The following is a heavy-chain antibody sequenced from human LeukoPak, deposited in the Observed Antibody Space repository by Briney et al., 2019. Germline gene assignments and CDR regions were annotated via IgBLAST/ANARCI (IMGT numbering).Heavy chain of an antibody. V-gene: IGHV1-69*01. Sequence: GSSVKVSCKASGGTFSSYAISWVRQAPGQGLEWMGGIIPIFGTANYAQKFQGGVTITADESTSTAYTELSSLRSEDTAVYYCASLPDKYYDSSGYYDGWGQGTLVTVSS. CDR2: IIPIFGTA. CDR1: GGTFSSYA. CDR3: ASLPDKYYDSSGYYDG. J-gene: IGHJ4*02. D-gene: IGHD3-22*01.